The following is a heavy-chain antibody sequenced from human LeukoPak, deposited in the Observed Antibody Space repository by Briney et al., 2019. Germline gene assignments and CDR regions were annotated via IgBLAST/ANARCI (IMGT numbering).Heavy chain of an antibody. V-gene: IGHV3-48*03. CDR3: ARWGATGYGDY. Sequence: PGGSLRLSCAASGFTFSSYGMNWVRQAPGKGLEWVSYISDSSSTIYYADSVKGRLTISRDNAKNSLYLQMNGLRAEDTAVYCCARWGATGYGDYWGQGTLVTVSS. J-gene: IGHJ4*02. CDR2: ISDSSSTI. CDR1: GFTFSSYG. D-gene: IGHD3-9*01.